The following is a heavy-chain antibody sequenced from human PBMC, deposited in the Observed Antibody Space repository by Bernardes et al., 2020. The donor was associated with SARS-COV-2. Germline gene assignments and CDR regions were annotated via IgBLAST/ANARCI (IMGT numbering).Heavy chain of an antibody. Sequence: GGSLRLCCAASGFTFSSYSMNWVRQAPGKGLEWVSYISISSSTIYYADSVKGRFTITRDNAKNSLYLQMNSLGAEDTTVYYCARDRLYCSGGSCYSIDYYGMDVWGQGTTVTVSS. J-gene: IGHJ6*02. V-gene: IGHV3-48*04. CDR1: GFTFSSYS. D-gene: IGHD2-15*01. CDR3: ARDRLYCSGGSCYSIDYYGMDV. CDR2: ISISSSTI.